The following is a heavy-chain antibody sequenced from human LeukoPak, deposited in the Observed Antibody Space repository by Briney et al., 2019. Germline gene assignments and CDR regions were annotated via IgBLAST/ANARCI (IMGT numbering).Heavy chain of an antibody. CDR1: GFTLSSYA. CDR3: AKRGTYCSSTSCYTSYYYYYMDV. Sequence: PGGSLRLSCAASGFTLSSYAMSWVRQAPGKGLEWVSAISGSGGSTYYADSVKGRFTISRDNSKNTLYLQMNSLRAEDTAVYYCAKRGTYCSSTSCYTSYYYYYMDVWGKGTTVTVSS. J-gene: IGHJ6*03. V-gene: IGHV3-23*01. D-gene: IGHD2-2*02. CDR2: ISGSGGST.